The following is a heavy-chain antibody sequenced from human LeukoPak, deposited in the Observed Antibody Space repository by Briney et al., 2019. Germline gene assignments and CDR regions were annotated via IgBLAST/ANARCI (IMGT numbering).Heavy chain of an antibody. J-gene: IGHJ5*02. Sequence: GGSLRLSCAASGFTFTSYAMGWVRQAPRKGLEWVSAISVSGGSTNYAASVKGRFTISRDNSKNTLYLQMNSLRAEDTAIYYCAKGQDTVLLVSSWFDPWGQGTLVTVSS. D-gene: IGHD2-8*01. CDR1: GFTFTSYA. CDR2: ISVSGGST. CDR3: AKGQDTVLLVSSWFDP. V-gene: IGHV3-23*01.